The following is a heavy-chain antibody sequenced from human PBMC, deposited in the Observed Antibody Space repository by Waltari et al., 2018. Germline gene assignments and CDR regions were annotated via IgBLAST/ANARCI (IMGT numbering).Heavy chain of an antibody. J-gene: IGHJ5*02. D-gene: IGHD3-3*01. V-gene: IGHV4-39*07. CDR1: GGSISSTSPY. Sequence: QLQLQESGPGLVKPSETLSLTCRVSGGSISSTSPYWAWIRQPPGKGLAWIGSIYYSGTTYYNLSLKSRVTLSVDTSKNQFSLKLSSVTAADTAMYFCARVARGGYYTGWFDTWGQGALVTVSS. CDR3: ARVARGGYYTGWFDT. CDR2: IYYSGTT.